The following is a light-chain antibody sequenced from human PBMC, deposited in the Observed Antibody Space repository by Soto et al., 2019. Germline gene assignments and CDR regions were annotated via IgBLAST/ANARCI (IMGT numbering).Light chain of an antibody. Sequence: DIVLTQSPATLSLSPGERATLSCRASQNVSSYLAWYQQRPGQAPRLLIFDTSNRATGIPARFSGSGSGTYFTLTISSLEPEDFAIYYCLQRSDWPRTFGQGTKVEIK. V-gene: IGKV3-11*01. CDR1: QNVSSY. J-gene: IGKJ1*01. CDR2: DTS. CDR3: LQRSDWPRT.